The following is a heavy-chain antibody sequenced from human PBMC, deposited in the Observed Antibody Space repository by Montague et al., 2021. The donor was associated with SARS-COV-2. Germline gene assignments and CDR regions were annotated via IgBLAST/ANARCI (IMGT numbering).Heavy chain of an antibody. CDR2: IYYSGST. V-gene: IGHV4-59*01. CDR3: ARGAGYSSSWYLALEI. CDR1: IRSISSCY. J-gene: IGHJ3*02. D-gene: IGHD6-13*01. Sequence: SETLSLTCTVSIRSISSCYWGWIRQPPGKGLECIGYIYYSGSTNYNPSLKSRVTISVDTSKNQFSLKLSSVTAADTAVYYCARGAGYSSSWYLALEIWGQGTMVTVSS.